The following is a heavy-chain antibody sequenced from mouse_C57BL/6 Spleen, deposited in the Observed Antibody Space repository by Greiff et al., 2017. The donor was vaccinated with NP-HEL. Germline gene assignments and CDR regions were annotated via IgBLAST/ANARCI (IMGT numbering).Heavy chain of an antibody. Sequence: VQLHQPGAELVKPGASVKLSCKASGYTFTSYWMHWVKQRPGQGLEWIGMIHPNSGSTNYNEKFKSKATLTVDKSSSTAYMQLSSLTSEDSAVYYCARTYYGYDGAMDYWGQGTSVTVSS. V-gene: IGHV1-64*01. J-gene: IGHJ4*01. D-gene: IGHD2-9*01. CDR1: GYTFTSYW. CDR3: ARTYYGYDGAMDY. CDR2: IHPNSGST.